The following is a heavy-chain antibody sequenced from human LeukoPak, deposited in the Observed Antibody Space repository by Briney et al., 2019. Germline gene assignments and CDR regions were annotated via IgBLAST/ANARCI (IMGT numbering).Heavy chain of an antibody. V-gene: IGHV4-34*01. Sequence: SETLSLTCAVYGGSFSGYYWSWIRQPPGKGLEWIGEINHSGSTNYNPSLKSRVTISVDTSKNQFSLKLSSVTAADTAVYYCARDSPMVVPFDYWGQGTLVTVSS. CDR2: INHSGST. J-gene: IGHJ4*02. CDR1: GGSFSGYY. D-gene: IGHD3-10*01. CDR3: ARDSPMVVPFDY.